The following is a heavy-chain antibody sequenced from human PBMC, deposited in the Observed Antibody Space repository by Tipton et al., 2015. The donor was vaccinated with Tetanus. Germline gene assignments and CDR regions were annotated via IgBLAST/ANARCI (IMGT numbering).Heavy chain of an antibody. V-gene: IGHV4-59*01. CDR3: AREDYFDISAFDI. CDR1: GGSISRYY. Sequence: TLSLTCTISGGSISRYYWAWIRQTPGKGLEWIGYIDYNGSTEYNPSLRSRVTLSLDTSKNQISMGLTSVTAADTAVYYCAREDYFDISAFDIWGQGTMVTVSS. CDR2: IDYNGST. D-gene: IGHD2/OR15-2a*01. J-gene: IGHJ3*02.